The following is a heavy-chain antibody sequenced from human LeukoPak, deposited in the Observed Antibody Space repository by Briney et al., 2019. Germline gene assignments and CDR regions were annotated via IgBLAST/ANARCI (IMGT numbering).Heavy chain of an antibody. CDR3: ARLAGAGSSGFDY. CDR2: IKQDGSEK. V-gene: IGHV3-7*01. D-gene: IGHD1-26*01. J-gene: IGHJ4*02. Sequence: GGSLRLSCAASGFTFSSYWMSWVRQAPGKGLEWVANIKQDGSEKYYVDSVKGRFTISRDNAKNSLYLQMNSLRAEDTAVYYCARLAGAGSSGFDYWGQGTLVTVSS. CDR1: GFTFSSYW.